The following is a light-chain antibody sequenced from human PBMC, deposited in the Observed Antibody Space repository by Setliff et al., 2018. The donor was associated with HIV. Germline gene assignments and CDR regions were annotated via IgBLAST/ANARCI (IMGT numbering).Light chain of an antibody. CDR3: ASHRDTNTLEV. CDR2: SVT. J-gene: IGLJ1*01. V-gene: IGLV2-14*03. CDR1: NSDIGSHDY. Sequence: QSVLTQPASVPGSPGQSITIPCSGTNSDIGSHDYVSWYQQHPGKAPKLIIFSVTYRPSGVSDRFSGSKSGNTASLTISGLQPEDEADYYCASHRDTNTLEVFGTGTKVTVL.